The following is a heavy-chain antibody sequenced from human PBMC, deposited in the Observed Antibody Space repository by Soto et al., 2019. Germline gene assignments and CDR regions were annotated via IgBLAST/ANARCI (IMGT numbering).Heavy chain of an antibody. J-gene: IGHJ6*02. CDR1: GFTFSSYA. D-gene: IGHD3-3*01. CDR3: ANDFWSGYYYHGMDV. Sequence: PGGSLRLSCAASGFTFSSYAMHWVRQAPGKGLEWVAVISYDGSNKYYADSVKGRFTISRDNSKNTLYLQMNSLRAEDTAVYYCANDFWSGYYYHGMDVWGQGTTVTVSS. CDR2: ISYDGSNK. V-gene: IGHV3-30-3*02.